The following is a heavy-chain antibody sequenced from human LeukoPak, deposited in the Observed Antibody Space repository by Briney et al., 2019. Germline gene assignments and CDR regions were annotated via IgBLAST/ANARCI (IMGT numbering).Heavy chain of an antibody. D-gene: IGHD5-18*01. Sequence: GRSLRLSCAASGFTFSSYAMHWVRQAPGKGLEWVAVISYDGSNKYYADSVKGRFTISRDNSKNTLYLQMNSLRAEDTAVYYCARGEGRYSYGSYYHHGMDVWGQGTTVTVSS. V-gene: IGHV3-30*04. CDR1: GFTFSSYA. CDR3: ARGEGRYSYGSYYHHGMDV. CDR2: ISYDGSNK. J-gene: IGHJ6*02.